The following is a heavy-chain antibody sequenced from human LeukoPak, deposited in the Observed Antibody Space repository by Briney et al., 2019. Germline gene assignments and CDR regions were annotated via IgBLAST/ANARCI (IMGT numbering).Heavy chain of an antibody. Sequence: ASVKVSCTVSGDTLTELSMHWVRPAPGKGLDWMGGFDPEVGETIYAHKFQGRDTMTEDTSTETAYIELSSLRSEDTAVYYCAAIGPYSSSSYFDYWGQGTLVTVSS. D-gene: IGHD6-13*01. J-gene: IGHJ4*02. V-gene: IGHV1-24*01. CDR1: GDTLTELS. CDR3: AAIGPYSSSSYFDY. CDR2: FDPEVGET.